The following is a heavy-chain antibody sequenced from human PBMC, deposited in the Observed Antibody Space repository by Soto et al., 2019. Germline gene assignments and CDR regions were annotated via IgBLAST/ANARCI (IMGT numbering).Heavy chain of an antibody. CDR1: GFTFSDYY. J-gene: IGHJ4*02. D-gene: IGHD1-26*01. CDR3: ARGSNVGATHFDY. V-gene: IGHV3-11*06. Sequence: GWSLRLSCAASGFTFSDYYMSWIRQAPGKGLEWVSYISSSSSYTNYADSVKGRFTISXXXAXXSXXLXXNXXRAXDTAGYYCARGSNVGATHFDYWGQGTLVTVST. CDR2: ISSSSSYT.